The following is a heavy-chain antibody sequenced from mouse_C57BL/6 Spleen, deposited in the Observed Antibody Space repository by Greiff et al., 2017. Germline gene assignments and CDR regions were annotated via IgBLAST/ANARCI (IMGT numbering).Heavy chain of an antibody. CDR1: GYTFTSYW. CDR3: ARARGVDSSGYVDYFDY. V-gene: IGHV1-61*01. CDR2: IYPSDSET. Sequence: VQLQQPGAELVRPGSSVKLSCKASGYTFTSYWMDWVKQRPGQGLEWIGNIYPSDSETHYNQKFKDKATLTVDKSSSTAYMQLSSLTSEDSAVYYCARARGVDSSGYVDYFDYWGQGTTLTVSS. D-gene: IGHD3-2*02. J-gene: IGHJ2*01.